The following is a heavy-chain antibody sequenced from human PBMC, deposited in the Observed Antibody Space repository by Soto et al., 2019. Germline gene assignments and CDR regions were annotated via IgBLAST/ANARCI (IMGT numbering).Heavy chain of an antibody. V-gene: IGHV4-59*01. CDR3: ARYRREAVAGYTLDN. D-gene: IGHD6-13*01. J-gene: IGHJ4*02. CDR1: GGSISSNY. Sequence: XGTLSLTCTVSGGSISSNYWTWIRQPPGKGLEWIGYVYNSGSTNYNPSLKSRVTISEDTSKSQFSLKVNSMTAADTAVYYCARYRREAVAGYTLDNWGQGILVTVSS. CDR2: VYNSGST.